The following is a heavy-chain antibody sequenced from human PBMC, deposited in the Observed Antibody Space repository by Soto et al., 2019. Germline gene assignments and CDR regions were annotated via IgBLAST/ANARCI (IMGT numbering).Heavy chain of an antibody. D-gene: IGHD3-22*01. CDR3: ARGPTDYYGNSGQYSLDH. CDR2: ISTHNGNT. J-gene: IGHJ4*02. CDR1: GYTFTTYG. Sequence: QVQLVQSGAEVKKPGASVKVSCKASGYTFTTYGMTWVRQAPGQGLDWVGWISTHNGNTKYAESLQGRVTMTTDTTTRTAYMELRSLKSDDTAVYYCARGPTDYYGNSGQYSLDHWGQGTLVTVSS. V-gene: IGHV1-18*01.